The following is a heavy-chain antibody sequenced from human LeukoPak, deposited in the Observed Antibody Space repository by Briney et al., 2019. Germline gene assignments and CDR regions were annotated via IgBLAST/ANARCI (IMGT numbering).Heavy chain of an antibody. V-gene: IGHV4-31*03. CDR1: GGXISSSAYH. D-gene: IGHD2-15*01. J-gene: IGHJ5*02. CDR3: ARDAGYCSGGSCYDNWFDP. Sequence: SETLSLTCIVSGGXISSSAYHWSWFRQHPGMGLEWIGYIYYTGRTYYSPSLKSRVTISLDTSKNQFSLNLSSLTAADTAVYYCARDAGYCSGGSCYDNWFDPWGQGTLVTVSS. CDR2: IYYTGRT.